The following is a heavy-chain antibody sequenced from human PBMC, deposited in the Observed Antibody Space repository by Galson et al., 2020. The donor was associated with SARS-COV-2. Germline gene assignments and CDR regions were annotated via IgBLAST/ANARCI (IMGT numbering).Heavy chain of an antibody. CDR1: GFTFSSYG. J-gene: IGHJ4*02. CDR2: IWYDGSNK. Sequence: GGSLRLSCAASGFTFSSYGMHWVRQAPGKGLEWVAVIWYDGSNKYYADSVKGRFTISRDNSKNTLYLQMNSLRAEDTAVYYCASDHPLAAAGRDLGFWGQGTLVTVSS. V-gene: IGHV3-33*01. D-gene: IGHD6-13*01. CDR3: ASDHPLAAAGRDLGF.